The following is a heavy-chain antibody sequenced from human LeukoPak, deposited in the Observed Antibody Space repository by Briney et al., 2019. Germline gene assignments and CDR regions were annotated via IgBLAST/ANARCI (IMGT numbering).Heavy chain of an antibody. D-gene: IGHD2-2*01. CDR2: ISYDGSNK. CDR3: AKDAPTLGYCSSTSCSYFDY. V-gene: IGHV3-30*18. Sequence: GRSLRLSCAASGFTFSSYGMHWVRQAPGKGLEWVAVISYDGSNKYYADSVKGRFTISRDNSKNTLYLQMNSLRAEDTAVYYCAKDAPTLGYCSSTSCSYFDYWGQGTLVTVSS. CDR1: GFTFSSYG. J-gene: IGHJ4*02.